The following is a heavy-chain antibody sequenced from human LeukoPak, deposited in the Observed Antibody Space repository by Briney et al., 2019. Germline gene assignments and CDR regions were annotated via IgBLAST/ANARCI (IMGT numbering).Heavy chain of an antibody. CDR1: GGSISSYY. CDR3: ARGREMATIGGDFDY. J-gene: IGHJ4*02. CDR2: IYTSGST. V-gene: IGHV4-4*07. Sequence: SETLSLTCTVSGGSISSYYWSWIRQPAGKGLEWIGRIYTSGSTNYNPSLKSRVTISVDTSKNQFSLKLSSVTAADTAVYYCARGREMATIGGDFDYWGQGTLVTVSS. D-gene: IGHD5-24*01.